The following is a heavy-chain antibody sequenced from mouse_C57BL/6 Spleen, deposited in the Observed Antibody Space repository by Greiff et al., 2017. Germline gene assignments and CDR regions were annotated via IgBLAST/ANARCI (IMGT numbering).Heavy chain of an antibody. D-gene: IGHD1-1*01. V-gene: IGHV10-1*01. CDR3: VSPITTEFDV. J-gene: IGHJ1*03. CDR1: GFSFNTYA. Sequence: EVQLVESGGGLVQPKGSLKLSCAASGFSFNTYAMNWVRQAPGKGLEWVARIRSKSNNYATYYADSVKDRFTISRDDSESMLYLQMNNLKTEDTAMYYCVSPITTEFDVWGTGTTVTVSS. CDR2: IRSKSNNYAT.